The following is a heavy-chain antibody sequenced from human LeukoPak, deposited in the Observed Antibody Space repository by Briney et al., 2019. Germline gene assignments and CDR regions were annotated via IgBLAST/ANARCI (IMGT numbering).Heavy chain of an antibody. CDR1: GGSFSGGSYY. CDR2: IYYSGST. D-gene: IGHD4-17*01. J-gene: IGHJ5*02. Sequence: PSETLSLTCTVSGGSFSGGSYYWSWIRQPPGKGLEWIGYIYYSGSTNYNPSLKSRVTISVDTSKNQFSLKLSSVTAADTAVYYCAHGTVRFDPWGQGTLVTVSS. CDR3: AHGTVRFDP. V-gene: IGHV4-61*01.